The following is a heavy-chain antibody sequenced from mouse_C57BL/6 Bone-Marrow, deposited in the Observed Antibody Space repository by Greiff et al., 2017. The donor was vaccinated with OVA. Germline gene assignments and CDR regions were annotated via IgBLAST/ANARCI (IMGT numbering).Heavy chain of an antibody. J-gene: IGHJ3*01. CDR1: GYTFTSYT. V-gene: IGHV1-4*01. Sequence: VQLQQSGAELARPGASVKMSCKASGYTFTSYTMHWVKQRPGQGLEWIGYINPSSGYTKYNQKFKDKATLTADKSSSTAYMQLSSLTSEDSAVYYCARGGTYYGSSYGFAYWGQGTLVTVSA. CDR3: ARGGTYYGSSYGFAY. CDR2: INPSSGYT. D-gene: IGHD1-1*01.